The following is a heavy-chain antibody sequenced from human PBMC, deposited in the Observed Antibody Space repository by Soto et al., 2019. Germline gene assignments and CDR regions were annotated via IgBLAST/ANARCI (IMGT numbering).Heavy chain of an antibody. Sequence: SETLSLTCSVSGASISSRDYYWGWIRQTPWKGLEWIGNIDYNGVTYYNPSLKSRVTVSKDTSKNQFSLKVASVTAADTAIYYCGRVMIGTSRHTDSDYWGQGTQVTVS. CDR1: GASISSRDYY. CDR3: GRVMIGTSRHTDSDY. CDR2: IDYNGVT. V-gene: IGHV4-39*01. J-gene: IGHJ4*02. D-gene: IGHD2-2*01.